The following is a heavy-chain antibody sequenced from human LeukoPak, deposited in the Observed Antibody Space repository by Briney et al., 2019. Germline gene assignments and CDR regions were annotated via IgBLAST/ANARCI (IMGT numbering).Heavy chain of an antibody. CDR3: AREFKGIIMIVVVKGGFDY. CDR1: GLTFSSYE. D-gene: IGHD3-22*01. CDR2: LTNSGSTI. Sequence: PGGSVRLSCAGSGLTFSSYEMNWVRQAPGKGLEWVSYLTNSGSTIYYADSVKGRFTISRDTAKNSLYLQMNSLRAEDTAVYYCAREFKGIIMIVVVKGGFDYWGQGTLVTVSS. V-gene: IGHV3-48*03. J-gene: IGHJ4*02.